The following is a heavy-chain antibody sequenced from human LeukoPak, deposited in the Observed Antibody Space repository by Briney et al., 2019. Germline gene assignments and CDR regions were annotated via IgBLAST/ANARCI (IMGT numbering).Heavy chain of an antibody. CDR3: ARTATYYEKYFQH. CDR1: GFTFSNYS. Sequence: ESGGSLRLSCVVSGFTFSNYSMNWVRQAPGKGLEWVSSISSSSSYIYYADSVKGRFTISRDNAKNSLYLQMNSLRAEDTAVYYCARTATYYEKYFQHWGQGTLVTVSS. D-gene: IGHD3-3*01. CDR2: ISSSSSYI. V-gene: IGHV3-21*01. J-gene: IGHJ1*01.